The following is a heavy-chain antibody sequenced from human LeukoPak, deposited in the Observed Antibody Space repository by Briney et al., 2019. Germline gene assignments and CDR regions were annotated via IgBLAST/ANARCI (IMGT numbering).Heavy chain of an antibody. V-gene: IGHV4-34*01. Sequence: PSETLSLTCTVYGGSFSGYYWSWIRQPPGKGLEWIGEINHSGSTNYNPSLKSRVTISVDTSKNQFSLKLSSVTAADTAVYYCARGLTLVRGVITTWGQGTMVTVSS. D-gene: IGHD3-10*01. CDR2: INHSGST. CDR1: GGSFSGYY. J-gene: IGHJ3*01. CDR3: ARGLTLVRGVITT.